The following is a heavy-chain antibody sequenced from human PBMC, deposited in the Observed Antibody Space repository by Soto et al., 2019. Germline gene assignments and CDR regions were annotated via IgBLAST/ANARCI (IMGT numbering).Heavy chain of an antibody. D-gene: IGHD6-6*01. V-gene: IGHV3-30-3*01. Sequence: GGSLRLSCAASGFTFSTYVMHWVRQAPGEGLEWVAVISYDGSNKYYADSVKGRFTISRDNSKNTLYLQMNSLRAEDTAVYHCARPRSSSSVGTPYYNYNALDVWGQGTTVTVSS. CDR2: ISYDGSNK. J-gene: IGHJ6*02. CDR1: GFTFSTYV. CDR3: ARPRSSSSVGTPYYNYNALDV.